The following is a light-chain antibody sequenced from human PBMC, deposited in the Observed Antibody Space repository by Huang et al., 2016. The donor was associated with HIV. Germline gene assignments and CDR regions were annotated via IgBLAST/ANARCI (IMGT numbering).Light chain of an antibody. CDR1: QSISSY. Sequence: DIQMTQSPSSLSASVGDRVTITCRASQSISSYLNWYQQKPGKAPKLLVYAASSFQSVVPSRVSGSGSGTDFTLTISSLQPEDFATYYCQQSYSTRWTFGQGTKVEIK. V-gene: IGKV1-39*01. CDR3: QQSYSTRWT. CDR2: AAS. J-gene: IGKJ1*01.